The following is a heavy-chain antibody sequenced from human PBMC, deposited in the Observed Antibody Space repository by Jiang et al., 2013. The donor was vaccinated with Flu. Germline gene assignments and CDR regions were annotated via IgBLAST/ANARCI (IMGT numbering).Heavy chain of an antibody. V-gene: IGHV3-30*18. CDR3: AKFLRDYYRLGSSDF. CDR1: GFTFSRYG. CDR2: ISYDATNT. D-gene: IGHD3-3*01. Sequence: VQLVESGGGVVQPGRSLRLSCAASGFTFSRYGMHWVRQAPGKGLEWVAVISYDATNTYYADFVKGRFTISRDNSKSTLYLQMNNLRTEDTAVYYCAKFLRDYYRLGSSDFWGQGTLVAVSS. J-gene: IGHJ4*02.